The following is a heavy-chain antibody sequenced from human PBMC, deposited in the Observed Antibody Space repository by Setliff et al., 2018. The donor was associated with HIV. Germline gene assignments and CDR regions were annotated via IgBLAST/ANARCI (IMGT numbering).Heavy chain of an antibody. Sequence: SETLSLTCTVSGGSVNDFYCNWIRQPPGKGPEWIGYIHSSGSTIYNPSLKSRITISLDTSKEQFSLELSSATAADAAVYYCARHSYYASGSYSYYDGMDVWGQGTTVTVSS. J-gene: IGHJ6*02. CDR1: GGSVNDFY. D-gene: IGHD3-10*01. CDR2: IHSSGST. CDR3: ARHSYYASGSYSYYDGMDV. V-gene: IGHV4-59*08.